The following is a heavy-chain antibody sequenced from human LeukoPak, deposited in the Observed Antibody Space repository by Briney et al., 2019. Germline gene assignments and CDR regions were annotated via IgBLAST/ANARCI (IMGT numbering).Heavy chain of an antibody. CDR1: GGSISSSLYY. J-gene: IGHJ4*02. CDR2: IYYGANT. V-gene: IGHV4-39*01. D-gene: IGHD3-3*01. Sequence: SETLSLTCTVSGGSISSSLYYWGWVRQPPGKGLERVGSIYYGANTYYNPSLKSRLTISVDTSKNQVSLKLRSVTAADTALYFCAGGQTLDWLSNYFDSWGQGNLVIVSS. CDR3: AGGQTLDWLSNYFDS.